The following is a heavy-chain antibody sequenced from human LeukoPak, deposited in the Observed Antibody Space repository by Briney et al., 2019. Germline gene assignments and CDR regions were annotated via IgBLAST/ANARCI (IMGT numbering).Heavy chain of an antibody. J-gene: IGHJ4*02. D-gene: IGHD4-17*01. CDR3: AKVAWGDYGEYYFDY. CDR1: GGTFSSYG. V-gene: IGHV3-23*01. Sequence: GGTLRLSCAASGGTFSSYGMSWVRQAPGRGLEWVSAISGSGGSTYYADSVKGRFTISRDNSKNTLYLQMNSLRAEDTAVYYCAKVAWGDYGEYYFDYWGQGTLVTVSS. CDR2: ISGSGGST.